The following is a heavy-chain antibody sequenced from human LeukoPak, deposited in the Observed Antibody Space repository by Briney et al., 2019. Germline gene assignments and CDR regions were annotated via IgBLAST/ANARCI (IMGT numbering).Heavy chain of an antibody. CDR2: TYYRSKWYN. CDR3: ARDRSDGRSWFRFDP. J-gene: IGHJ5*02. Sequence: QTLTLTCAISGDSVSSNSATWNCIRQSPSRGLEWLGRTYYRSKWYNNYAVSVQSRLTINPDTSKNQFSLQLNSVTPEDTAVYYCARDRSDGRSWFRFDPWGQGTLVTVSS. V-gene: IGHV6-1*01. CDR1: GDSVSSNSAT. D-gene: IGHD6-13*01.